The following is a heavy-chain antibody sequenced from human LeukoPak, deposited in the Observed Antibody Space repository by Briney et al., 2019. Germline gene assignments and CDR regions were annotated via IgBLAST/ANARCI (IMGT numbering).Heavy chain of an antibody. CDR2: IYYSGST. Sequence: SETLSLTSTVSGGSISSHYWSWIRQPPGKGLEWIGYIYYSGSTNYNPSLKSRVTISVDTSKNQFSLRLTSVTAADTAVYYCARDGGDYYLDVWGKGTTVTVSS. CDR1: GGSISSHY. CDR3: ARDGGDYYLDV. D-gene: IGHD2-21*01. V-gene: IGHV4-59*11. J-gene: IGHJ6*03.